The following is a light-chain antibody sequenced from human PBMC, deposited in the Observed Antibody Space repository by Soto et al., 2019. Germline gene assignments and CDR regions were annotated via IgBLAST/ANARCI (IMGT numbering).Light chain of an antibody. J-gene: IGKJ2*01. Sequence: DVVMTQSPLSLPVTLGQPASISCRSSQSLVYSDGNTYLNWFQQRPGQSPRRLIYKVSNRDSGVPDRFSGSGSGTDFTLKISRVEAEYVGVYYCMQGTHWYTFGQGTKLEIK. V-gene: IGKV2-30*01. CDR2: KVS. CDR1: QSLVYSDGNTY. CDR3: MQGTHWYT.